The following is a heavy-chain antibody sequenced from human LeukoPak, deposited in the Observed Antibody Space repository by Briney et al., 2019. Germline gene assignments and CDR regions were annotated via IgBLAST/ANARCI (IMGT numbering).Heavy chain of an antibody. CDR3: ARVNRAVAAALDY. V-gene: IGHV4-59*01. D-gene: IGHD6-13*01. J-gene: IGHJ4*02. Sequence: SETLSLTCSVSGGSIYTYYWSWIRQSPGKGLEWIGYIYHSGSTSYNPSLKSRVTISVDTSKNQFSLKLSSVTAADTAVYYCARVNRAVAAALDYWGQGTLVTVSS. CDR2: IYHSGST. CDR1: GGSIYTYY.